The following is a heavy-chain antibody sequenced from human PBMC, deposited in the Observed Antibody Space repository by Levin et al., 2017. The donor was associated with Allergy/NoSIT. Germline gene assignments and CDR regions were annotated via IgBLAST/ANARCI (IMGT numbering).Heavy chain of an antibody. Sequence: GESLKISCKASGYTFTGYYMHWVRQAPGQGLEWMGWVNPNSGGTNYAQKFQGRVTMTRDTSISTAYMELSRLRSDDTAVYYCARSGVDIVVVPAAMRYYYYMDVWGKGTTVTVSS. J-gene: IGHJ6*03. CDR3: ARSGVDIVVVPAAMRYYYYMDV. D-gene: IGHD2-2*01. CDR2: VNPNSGGT. CDR1: GYTFTGYY. V-gene: IGHV1-2*02.